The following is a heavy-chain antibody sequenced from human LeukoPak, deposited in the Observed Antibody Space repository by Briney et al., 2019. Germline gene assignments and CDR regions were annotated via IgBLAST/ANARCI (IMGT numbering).Heavy chain of an antibody. CDR1: GGSFSGYY. Sequence: SETLSLTCAVYGGSFSGYYWSWIRQPPGKGLEWIGEINHSGSTNYNPSLKSRVTISVDTSKNQFSLKLSSVTAADTAVYYCPRGRGAYSSSWPRGSWFDPWGQGTLVTVSS. V-gene: IGHV4-34*01. CDR2: INHSGST. CDR3: PRGRGAYSSSWPRGSWFDP. J-gene: IGHJ5*02. D-gene: IGHD6-13*01.